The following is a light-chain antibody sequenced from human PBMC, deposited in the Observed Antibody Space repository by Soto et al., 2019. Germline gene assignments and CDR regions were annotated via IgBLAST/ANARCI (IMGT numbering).Light chain of an antibody. CDR1: SSDIGTYNL. J-gene: IGLJ1*01. CDR2: EGS. V-gene: IGLV2-14*02. Sequence: QSALTQPASVSGSPGQSITISCTGTSSDIGTYNLVSWYQQHPGKAPKVMIYEGSERPSGISNRFSASKSGNTASLTISGLQAEDEADYYCSSYAGSSNVFGTGTKVTVL. CDR3: SSYAGSSNV.